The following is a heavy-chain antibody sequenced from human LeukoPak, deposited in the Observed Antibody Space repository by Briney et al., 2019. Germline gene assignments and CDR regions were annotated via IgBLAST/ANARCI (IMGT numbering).Heavy chain of an antibody. CDR3: AKDLQVSYYDFWSGPENWFDP. CDR1: GFTVSSNY. D-gene: IGHD3-3*01. CDR2: IYSGGST. J-gene: IGHJ5*02. V-gene: IGHV3-66*01. Sequence: GGSLRLSCAASGFTVSSNYMSWVRQAPGKGLEWVSVIYSGGSTYYADSVKGRFTISRDNSKNTLYLQMNSLRAEDTAVYYCAKDLQVSYYDFWSGPENWFDPWGQGTLVTVSS.